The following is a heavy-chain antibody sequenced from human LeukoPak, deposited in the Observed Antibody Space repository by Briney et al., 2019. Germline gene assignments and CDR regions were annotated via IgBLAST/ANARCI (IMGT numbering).Heavy chain of an antibody. CDR3: AKDPTHYRVWDDYDSTVLSY. J-gene: IGHJ4*02. Sequence: GGSLRLSCAASGFTFSSYWMSWVRQAPGKGLEWVANIKQDGSEKYYVDSVKGRFTISRDNAKNTLYLQMNSLRAADTAVYYCAKDPTHYRVWDDYDSTVLSYWGQGTLVTVSS. V-gene: IGHV3-7*01. D-gene: IGHD3-22*01. CDR2: IKQDGSEK. CDR1: GFTFSSYW.